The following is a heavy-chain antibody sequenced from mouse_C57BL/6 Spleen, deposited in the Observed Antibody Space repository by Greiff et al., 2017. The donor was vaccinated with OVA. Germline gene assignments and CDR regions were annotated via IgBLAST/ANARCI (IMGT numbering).Heavy chain of an antibody. CDR2: ISSGGSYT. CDR3: AGGLGRGYAMDY. Sequence: EVHLVESGGDLVKPGGSLKLSCAASGFTFSSYGMSWVRQTPDKRLEWVATISSGGSYTYYPDSVKGRFTISRDNAKNTLYLQMSSLKSEDTAMYYCAGGLGRGYAMDYWGQGTSVTVSS. J-gene: IGHJ4*01. D-gene: IGHD4-1*01. CDR1: GFTFSSYG. V-gene: IGHV5-6*01.